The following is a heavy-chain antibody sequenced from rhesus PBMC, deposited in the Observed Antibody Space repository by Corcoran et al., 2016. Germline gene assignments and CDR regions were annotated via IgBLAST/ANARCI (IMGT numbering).Heavy chain of an antibody. Sequence: QLQLQESGPGLVKPSETLSLTCAVSGYSISSGYGWSWIRQLPGKGLEWIGYISYSGSTSDNPSLKMRVTNSRDTSKNQFALKLSSVTAADTAVYYCARGYSGYSLYFDFWGQGVLVTVSS. D-gene: IGHD5-24*01. J-gene: IGHJ4*01. CDR3: ARGYSGYSLYFDF. V-gene: IGHV4-122*02. CDR1: GYSISSGYG. CDR2: ISYSGST.